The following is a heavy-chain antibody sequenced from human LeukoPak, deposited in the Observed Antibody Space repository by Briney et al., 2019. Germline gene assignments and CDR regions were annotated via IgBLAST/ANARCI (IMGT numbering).Heavy chain of an antibody. D-gene: IGHD2-15*01. Sequence: HPGGSLRLSCAASGFTFSSYGMSWVRQAPGKGLEWVSAISGSGGSTYYADSVKGRFTISRDNSKNTLYLQMNSLRAEDTAVYYCAKDPCSGGSCYLINYFDYWGQGTLVTASS. CDR2: ISGSGGST. CDR3: AKDPCSGGSCYLINYFDY. CDR1: GFTFSSYG. V-gene: IGHV3-23*01. J-gene: IGHJ4*02.